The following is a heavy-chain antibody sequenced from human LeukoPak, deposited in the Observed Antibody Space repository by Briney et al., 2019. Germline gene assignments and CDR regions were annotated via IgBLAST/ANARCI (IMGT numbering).Heavy chain of an antibody. CDR3: AKARPYGSGNYYFDY. J-gene: IGHJ4*02. V-gene: IGHV3-23*01. CDR2: ISGSGGST. CDR1: GFTFSSYA. Sequence: GGSLRLSCAASGFTFSSYAMSWVRQAPGKGLEWVSAISGSGGSTFYADSVKGRFTISRDNSKNTLYLQMNSLRAEDTAVYYCAKARPYGSGNYYFDYWGQGTLVTVSS. D-gene: IGHD3-10*01.